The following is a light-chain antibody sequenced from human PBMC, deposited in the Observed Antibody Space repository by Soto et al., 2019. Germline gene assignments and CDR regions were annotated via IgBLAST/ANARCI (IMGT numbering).Light chain of an antibody. CDR1: NSDIAAYNY. CDR2: DVS. CDR3: SSYTGLSTLV. V-gene: IGLV2-14*01. Sequence: QSALTQPASVSGSPGQSITISCTGTNSDIAAYNYVSWYQQHPGKAPKVMIYDVSYRPSGVPNRFSGSKSGNTASLTISGLQSEDEADYYCSSYTGLSTLVFGTGTKVTVL. J-gene: IGLJ1*01.